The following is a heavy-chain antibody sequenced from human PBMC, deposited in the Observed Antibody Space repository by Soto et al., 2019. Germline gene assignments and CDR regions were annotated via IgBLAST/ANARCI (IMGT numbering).Heavy chain of an antibody. CDR3: ARYRREAVAGYTLDN. J-gene: IGHJ4*02. V-gene: IGHV4-59*07. D-gene: IGHD6-13*01. CDR2: VYNSGST. Sequence: SDTLSLSCTVSGGSISSNYWTWIRQPPGKGLEWIGYVYNSGSTNYNPSLKSRVTISEDTSKSQFSLKVNSMTAADTAVYYCARYRREAVAGYTLDNWGQGILVTVSS. CDR1: GGSISSNY.